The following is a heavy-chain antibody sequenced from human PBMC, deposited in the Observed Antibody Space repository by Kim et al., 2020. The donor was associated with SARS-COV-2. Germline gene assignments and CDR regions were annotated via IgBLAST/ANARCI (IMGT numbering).Heavy chain of an antibody. CDR1: GFTFSTYS. CDR3: ARDRQSGYSGYASIDY. V-gene: IGHV3-48*02. CDR2: ISSGSTTI. Sequence: GGSLRLSCAASGFTFSTYSMNWVRQAPGKGLEWVSYISSGSTTIYYADSVKGRLTISRDNAKNSLYLQMSSLRDEDTAVYYCARDRQSGYSGYASIDYWGQGTLVTVSS. D-gene: IGHD5-12*01. J-gene: IGHJ4*02.